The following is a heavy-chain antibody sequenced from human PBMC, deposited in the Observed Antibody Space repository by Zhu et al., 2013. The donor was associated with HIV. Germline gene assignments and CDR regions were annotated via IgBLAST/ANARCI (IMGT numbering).Heavy chain of an antibody. Sequence: QVQLVQSGAEVKKPGASVKVSCKASGYTFTDYYIHWVRQAPGQGLEWMGWINPNTGGTNYAQKFQARVTMTRDTSISTAYMELSRLRSDDTAVFYXARGRSLXARPNAFGSGATGHWSPSLQ. J-gene: IGHJ3*01. CDR1: GYTFTDYY. V-gene: IGHV1-2*02. CDR3: ARGRSLXARPNAFGS. CDR2: INPNTGGT. D-gene: IGHD6-6*01.